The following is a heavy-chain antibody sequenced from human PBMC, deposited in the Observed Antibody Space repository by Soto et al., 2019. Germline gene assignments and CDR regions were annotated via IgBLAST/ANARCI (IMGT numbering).Heavy chain of an antibody. J-gene: IGHJ6*02. CDR1: GYSVARYL. CDR2: INPSADTT. CDR3: ARDQKMGGSGWYEDYYGMDV. D-gene: IGHD6-19*01. Sequence: ASVKVSCKASGYSVARYLMHWVRQAPGQGLEWLGVINPSADTTTYAQKFQGRVTITADESTSTAYMELSSLRSEDTAVYYCARDQKMGGSGWYEDYYGMDVWGQGTTVTVSS. V-gene: IGHV1-46*01.